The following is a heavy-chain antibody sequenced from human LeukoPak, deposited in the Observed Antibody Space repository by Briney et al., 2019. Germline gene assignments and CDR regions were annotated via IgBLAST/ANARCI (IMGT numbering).Heavy chain of an antibody. Sequence: GASVKVSWKASGDTFTVYYMHWVLQAPGEGLEWLGWINTNSGGTNYAQKFQGRVTMTRDTSISTAYMELSRLRSDDTAVYYCARVGRGVATNTPFDPWGQGTLVTVSS. V-gene: IGHV1-2*02. CDR1: GDTFTVYY. CDR2: INTNSGGT. J-gene: IGHJ5*02. CDR3: ARVGRGVATNTPFDP. D-gene: IGHD6-19*01.